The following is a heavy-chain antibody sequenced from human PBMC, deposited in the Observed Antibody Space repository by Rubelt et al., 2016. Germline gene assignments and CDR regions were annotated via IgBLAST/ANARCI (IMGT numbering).Heavy chain of an antibody. V-gene: IGHV4-59*01. Sequence: QVQLQASGPGLVKPSETLSLTCTVSGGSISDYYWNWIRQAPGQGLELIGYIYSSGSTNYNPSLTSRITLSVAKSKNQVSLKLSSVTAADTAVDYWARDSRLSYTWYFDLWGRGTLVTVSS. CDR3: ARDSRLSYTWYFDL. J-gene: IGHJ2*01. D-gene: IGHD3-10*01. CDR1: GGSISDYY. CDR2: IYSSGST.